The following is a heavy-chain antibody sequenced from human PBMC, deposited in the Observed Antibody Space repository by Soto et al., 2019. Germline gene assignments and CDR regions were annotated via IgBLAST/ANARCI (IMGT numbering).Heavy chain of an antibody. CDR2: IYYSGST. V-gene: IGHV4-31*03. D-gene: IGHD5-12*01. J-gene: IGHJ4*02. CDR1: GGSISSGGYY. CDR3: ARVLWRGYESYFDY. Sequence: SSVTLSLTCTVSGGSISSGGYYWSWIRQHPGKGLEWIGYIYYSGSTYYNPSLKSRVTISVDTSKNQFSLKLSSVTAADTAVYYCARVLWRGYESYFDYWGQGTLVTVSS.